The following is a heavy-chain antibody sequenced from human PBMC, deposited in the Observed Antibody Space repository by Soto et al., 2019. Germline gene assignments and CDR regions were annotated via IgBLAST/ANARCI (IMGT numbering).Heavy chain of an antibody. Sequence: QVQLLESGGGVVQPGGSLRLSCAASGFTFRYYGLHWIRQAPGKGLEWVAVIFFDGTKKNYTESVKGRFTISRDNSKNTLFLQMDSLRVEDSGIYYCARRHDELSYLDYWGQGTLVTVSS. V-gene: IGHV3-33*01. CDR1: GFTFRYYG. J-gene: IGHJ4*02. CDR3: ARRHDELSYLDY. CDR2: IFFDGTKK. D-gene: IGHD1-1*01.